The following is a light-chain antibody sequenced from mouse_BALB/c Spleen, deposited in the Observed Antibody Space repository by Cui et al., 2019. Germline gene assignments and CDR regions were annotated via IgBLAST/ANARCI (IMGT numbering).Light chain of an antibody. V-gene: IGKV6-23*01. CDR3: QQYSSYPQT. CDR1: QDVGTA. Sequence: DIVMTQSHKFMSTSVGDRVSITCKASQDVGTAVAWYQQKPGQSPKLLIYWASTPHTGVPDRFTGSGSGTDFTLTISNVQSEDLADYFCQQYSSYPQTFGGGTKLEIK. CDR2: WAS. J-gene: IGKJ1*01.